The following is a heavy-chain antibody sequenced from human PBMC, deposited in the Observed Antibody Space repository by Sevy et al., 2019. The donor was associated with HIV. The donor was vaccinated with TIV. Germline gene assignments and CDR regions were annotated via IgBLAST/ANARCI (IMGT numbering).Heavy chain of an antibody. Sequence: GGSLRLSCAASGFTFSDYYMSWIRQAPGKGLEWVSYISSSGNTIYYADSVKGRFTISRDNAKNSLYLQMNSLRAEETAVYYCVRGGGTYYYDSSGYYSRAFDIWGQGTMVTVSS. J-gene: IGHJ3*02. V-gene: IGHV3-11*01. CDR2: ISSSGNTI. D-gene: IGHD3-22*01. CDR3: VRGGGTYYYDSSGYYSRAFDI. CDR1: GFTFSDYY.